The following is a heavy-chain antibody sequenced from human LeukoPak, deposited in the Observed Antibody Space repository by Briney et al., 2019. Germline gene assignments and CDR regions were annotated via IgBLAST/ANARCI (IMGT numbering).Heavy chain of an antibody. Sequence: ASVKVSCKASGYTFTSYAMNWVRQAPGQGLEWMGWINTNTGNPTYAQGFTGRFVFSLDTSVSTAYLQISSLKAEDTAVYYCARDLGPLYNWNDGAATKKPDDAFDIWGQGTMVTVSS. CDR2: INTNTGNP. CDR1: GYTFTSYA. V-gene: IGHV7-4-1*02. CDR3: ARDLGPLYNWNDGAATKKPDDAFDI. J-gene: IGHJ3*02. D-gene: IGHD1-1*01.